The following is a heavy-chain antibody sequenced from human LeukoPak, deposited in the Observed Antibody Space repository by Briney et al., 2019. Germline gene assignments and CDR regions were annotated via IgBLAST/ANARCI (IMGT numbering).Heavy chain of an antibody. CDR3: ARDRRADDTAYNWFDP. J-gene: IGHJ5*02. CDR2: IKQDGSGE. Sequence: GGSLRLSCAASGFSLSSYYMSWVRQAPGKGLEWVANIKQDGSGESYVDSVKGRFTISRDNAKNSLYLQMNNLKVEDTAVYYCARDRRADDTAYNWFDPWGQGALVTVSS. CDR1: GFSLSSYY. D-gene: IGHD6-13*01. V-gene: IGHV3-7*01.